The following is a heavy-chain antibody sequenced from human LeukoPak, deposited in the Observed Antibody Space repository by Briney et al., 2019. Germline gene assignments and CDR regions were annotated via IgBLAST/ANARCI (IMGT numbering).Heavy chain of an antibody. V-gene: IGHV4-59*01. D-gene: IGHD3-10*01. CDR1: GGSISSYY. CDR2: IYYSGST. CDR3: ARVGYYGSGSYQDY. J-gene: IGHJ4*02. Sequence: PSETLSLTCTVSGGSISSYYWSWIRQPPGKGLEWIGYIYYSGSTNYNPSLKSQVTISVDTSKNQFSLKLSSVTAAVTAVYYCARVGYYGSGSYQDYWGQGTLVTVSS.